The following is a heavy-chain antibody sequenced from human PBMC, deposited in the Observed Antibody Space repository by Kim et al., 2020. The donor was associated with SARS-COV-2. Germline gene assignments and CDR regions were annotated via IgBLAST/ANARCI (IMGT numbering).Heavy chain of an antibody. D-gene: IGHD2-21*02. CDR3: ARIVVVTGAFDI. J-gene: IGHJ3*02. Sequence: NYNPSLTSRVTISVDTSKNQFSLKLSSVTAADTAVYYCARIVVVTGAFDIWGQGTMVTVSS. V-gene: IGHV4-59*01.